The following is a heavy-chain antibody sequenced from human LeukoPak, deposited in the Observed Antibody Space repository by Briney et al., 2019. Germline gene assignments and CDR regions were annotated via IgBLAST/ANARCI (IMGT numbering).Heavy chain of an antibody. V-gene: IGHV1-2*06. D-gene: IGHD2-15*01. CDR3: ARGSSGYCSGGSCYPPGY. Sequence: ASVKVSCKASGYTFTGYYMHWVRQAPGQGLEWMGRINPNSGGTNYAQKFQGRVTMTRDTSISTAYMELSSLRSDDTAVYYCARGSSGYCSGGSCYPPGYWGQGTLVTVSS. CDR1: GYTFTGYY. CDR2: INPNSGGT. J-gene: IGHJ4*02.